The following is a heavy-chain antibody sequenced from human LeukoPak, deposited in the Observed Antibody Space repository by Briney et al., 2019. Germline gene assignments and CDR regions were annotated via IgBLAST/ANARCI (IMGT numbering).Heavy chain of an antibody. Sequence: SGGSLRLSCAASGFTFSTTAMHWVRQAPGKGLESVAIMAFDGTDINYIDSVKGRFTISRDNSKNTLYLEMNSLRTGDTAVYYCVRDARGSLDYWGQGTLVTVSS. CDR3: VRDARGSLDY. CDR1: GFTFSTTA. CDR2: MAFDGTDI. J-gene: IGHJ4*02. V-gene: IGHV3-30-3*01.